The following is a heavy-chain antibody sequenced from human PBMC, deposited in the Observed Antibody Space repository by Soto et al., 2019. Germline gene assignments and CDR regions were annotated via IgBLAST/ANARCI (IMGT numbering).Heavy chain of an antibody. CDR3: ASNSNTYYYDSTNPHDAFDI. D-gene: IGHD3-22*01. CDR2: IIPIFGAA. J-gene: IGHJ3*02. CDR1: GGTFSSYA. V-gene: IGHV1-69*13. Sequence: SVKVSCKASGGTFSSYAISWVRQAPGQGLEWMGGIIPIFGAANYAQKFQGRVTITADESTSTAYMELSSLRSEDTAAYYCASNSNTYYYDSTNPHDAFDIWGQGTMVTVSS.